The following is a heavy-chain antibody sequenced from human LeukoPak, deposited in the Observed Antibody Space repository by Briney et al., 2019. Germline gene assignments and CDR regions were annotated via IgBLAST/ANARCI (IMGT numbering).Heavy chain of an antibody. CDR2: INHSGST. D-gene: IGHD3-10*01. CDR3: ARKGPSVRYYYYYMDV. J-gene: IGHJ6*03. Sequence: SETLSLTCAVYGGSFSGYYWSWIRQPPGKGLEWIGEINHSGSTNYNPSLKNRVTISVDTSKNQFSLKLSSVTAADTAVYYCARKGPSVRYYYYYMDVWGKGTTVTVSS. V-gene: IGHV4-34*01. CDR1: GGSFSGYY.